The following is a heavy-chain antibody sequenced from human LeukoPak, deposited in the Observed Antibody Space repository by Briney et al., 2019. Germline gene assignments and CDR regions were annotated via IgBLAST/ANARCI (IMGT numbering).Heavy chain of an antibody. CDR2: IYHSGNT. Sequence: SGTLSLTCTVSGGSISSNNWWSWVRLPPGKGLEWIGEIYHSGNTNYNPSLKSRVTISGDKSKNQFSLRLSSVTAADTAVYYCARVPISTTARGYFDYWGQGTLVTVSS. CDR3: ARVPISTTARGYFDY. J-gene: IGHJ4*02. D-gene: IGHD4-17*01. V-gene: IGHV4-4*02. CDR1: GGSISSNNW.